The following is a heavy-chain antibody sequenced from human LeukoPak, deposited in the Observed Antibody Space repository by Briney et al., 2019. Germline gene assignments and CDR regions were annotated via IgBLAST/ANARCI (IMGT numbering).Heavy chain of an antibody. D-gene: IGHD1-26*01. CDR2: IYDTGST. V-gene: IGHV4-59*01. CDR1: GGSIRSYH. CDR3: ARDRSGSYWADAFDI. Sequence: SETLSLTCSVSGGSIRSYHWSWIRQSPGKGLEWIGYIYDTGSTNYNPSLKSRVTKSLDTSKNQFSLKLSSVTAADTAVYYCARDRSGSYWADAFDIWGQGTMVTVSS. J-gene: IGHJ3*02.